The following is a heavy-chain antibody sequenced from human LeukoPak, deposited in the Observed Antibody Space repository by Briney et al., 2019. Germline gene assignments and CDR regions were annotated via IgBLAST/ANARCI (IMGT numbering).Heavy chain of an antibody. Sequence: ASVKVSCKASGYTFNSYHMHWVRQAPGHGLEWRGIINPSGGSTSYAQKFQGRVTISIDTSRNQFSLKLGSVTAADTAVYYCARARHSSGWYYLHRPMDVWGKGTTVTVSS. V-gene: IGHV1-46*02. D-gene: IGHD6-19*01. CDR1: GYTFNSYH. J-gene: IGHJ6*04. CDR3: ARARHSSGWYYLHRPMDV. CDR2: INPSGGST.